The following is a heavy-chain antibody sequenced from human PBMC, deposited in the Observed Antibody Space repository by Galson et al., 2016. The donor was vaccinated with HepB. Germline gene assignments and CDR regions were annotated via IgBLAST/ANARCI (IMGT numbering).Heavy chain of an antibody. J-gene: IGHJ1*01. Sequence: SVKVSCKVSGYTLTELSIHWVRQPPGKGREWMGGFDPKDGKTFYAQKFQGRLTMTEDTSPDTAYMALSSLRYEDTAVYYCANSAGFWGQGTLVTVSS. CDR3: ANSAGF. D-gene: IGHD2-15*01. CDR1: GYTLTELS. V-gene: IGHV1-24*01. CDR2: FDPKDGKT.